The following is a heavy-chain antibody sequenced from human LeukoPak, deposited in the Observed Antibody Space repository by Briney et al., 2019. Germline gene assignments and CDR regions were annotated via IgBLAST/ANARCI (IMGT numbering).Heavy chain of an antibody. V-gene: IGHV3-33*08. J-gene: IGHJ6*02. CDR2: IWYDGSIK. D-gene: IGHD5-18*01. CDR1: GFTFSSHA. Sequence: GGSLRLSCAASGFTFSSHAMHWVRQAPGKGLEWVAVIWYDGSIKYYADSVKGRFTVSRDNSKNTVYLEVNSLRAEDTAVYNCARDSGYSSGSYGMDVWGQGTTVTVSS. CDR3: ARDSGYSSGSYGMDV.